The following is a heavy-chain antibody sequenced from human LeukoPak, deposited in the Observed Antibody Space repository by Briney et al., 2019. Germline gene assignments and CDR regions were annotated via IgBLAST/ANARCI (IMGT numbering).Heavy chain of an antibody. CDR2: INSDGSST. CDR1: GFTFSSYW. J-gene: IGHJ6*02. Sequence: PGGSLRLSCAASGFTFSSYWMHWVRQAPGKGLVWVSRINSDGSSTSYADSVKGRFTISRDNSKNTLYLQMNSLRAEDTAVYYCAKVGYYDSSGYYWGDYYYGMDVWGQGTTVTVSS. CDR3: AKVGYYDSSGYYWGDYYYGMDV. D-gene: IGHD3-22*01. V-gene: IGHV3-74*01.